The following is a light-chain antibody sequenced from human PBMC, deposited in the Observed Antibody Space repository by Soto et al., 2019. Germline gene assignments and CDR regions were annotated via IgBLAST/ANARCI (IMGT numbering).Light chain of an antibody. CDR2: KAS. J-gene: IGKJ2*02. CDR1: QSISSW. V-gene: IGKV1-5*03. CDR3: QHYKSYSRT. Sequence: DIQMTQSPSTLSASVGDRVTITCRASQSISSWLAWYQQKPGKAPKLLIYKASSLESGVPSRFSGSGSGTEFTLTISSLQPDDFATYYCQHYKSYSRTFGQGTKLEIK.